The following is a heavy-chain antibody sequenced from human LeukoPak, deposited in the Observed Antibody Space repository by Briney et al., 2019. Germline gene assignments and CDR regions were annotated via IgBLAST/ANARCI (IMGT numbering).Heavy chain of an antibody. J-gene: IGHJ4*02. CDR2: IYYTGST. CDR1: GYSISSSYY. Sequence: SETLSLTCTVSGYSISSSYYWGWIRQPPGKGLEWIGIIYYTGSTYYNPSLKSRVTISVDTSKNQFSLKLSSVTAADTAVYYCARRAEYSGSYCAVLDHWGQGTLVTVSS. CDR3: ARRAEYSGSYCAVLDH. V-gene: IGHV4-39*01. D-gene: IGHD1-26*01.